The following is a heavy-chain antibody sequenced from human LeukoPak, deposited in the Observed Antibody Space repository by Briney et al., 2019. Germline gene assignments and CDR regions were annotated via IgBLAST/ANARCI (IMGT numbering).Heavy chain of an antibody. CDR2: MCYSGST. J-gene: IGHJ4*02. CDR1: GGSTSSSGYC. V-gene: IGHV4-39*01. D-gene: IGHD5-24*01. CDR3: WAIGTTIKLDY. Sequence: SETLSLTCTVSGGSTSSSGYCWGWIRQPPGKELEWIGAMCYSGSTYYNPSLKSRVTISVDSSKNQFSLKLSSVTAADTAVYYCWAIGTTIKLDYWGQGTLVTVAS.